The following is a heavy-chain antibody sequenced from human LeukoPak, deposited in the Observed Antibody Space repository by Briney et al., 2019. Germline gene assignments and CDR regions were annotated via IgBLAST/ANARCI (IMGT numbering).Heavy chain of an antibody. CDR3: ARGDGYAQRD. Sequence: PGRSLRLSCAASGFTSSSYWMHWVRQAPGKGLVWVSRINSDGSSTSYADSVKGRLTISRDNAKNTLYLQMNSLRVEDTAVYYCARGDGYAQRDWGQGTLVTVPS. D-gene: IGHD5-12*01. CDR1: GFTSSSYW. CDR2: INSDGSST. J-gene: IGHJ4*02. V-gene: IGHV3-74*01.